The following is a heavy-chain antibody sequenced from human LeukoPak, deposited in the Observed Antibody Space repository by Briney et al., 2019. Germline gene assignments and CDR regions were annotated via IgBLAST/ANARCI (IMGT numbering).Heavy chain of an antibody. CDR2: IYPGDSDT. Sequence: GESLKISCKGSGYSFTSYWIGWVRQMPGEGLEWMGIIYPGDSDTRYSPSFQGQVTISADKSISTAYLQWSSLKASDTAMYYCARSYYDILTGYSSYYSDYWGQGTLVTVSS. D-gene: IGHD3-9*01. V-gene: IGHV5-51*01. CDR1: GYSFTSYW. J-gene: IGHJ4*02. CDR3: ARSYYDILTGYSSYYSDY.